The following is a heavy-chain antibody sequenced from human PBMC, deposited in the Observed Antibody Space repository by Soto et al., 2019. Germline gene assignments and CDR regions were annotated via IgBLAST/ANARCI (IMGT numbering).Heavy chain of an antibody. CDR1: GYTFTGYY. J-gene: IGHJ6*03. V-gene: IGHV1-2*04. CDR2: INPNSGGT. Sequence: ASVKVSCKASGYTFTGYYMHWVRQAPGQGLEWMGWINPNSGGTNYAQKFQGWVTMTRDTSISTAYMELSRLGSDDTAVYYCARGPMVRGVYYYYYYMDVWGKGTTVTVSS. D-gene: IGHD3-10*01. CDR3: ARGPMVRGVYYYYYYMDV.